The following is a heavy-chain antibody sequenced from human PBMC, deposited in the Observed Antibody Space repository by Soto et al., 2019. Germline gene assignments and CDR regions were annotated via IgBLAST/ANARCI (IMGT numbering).Heavy chain of an antibody. CDR3: ARGYCSSTSCYIWDNWFDP. D-gene: IGHD2-2*02. CDR1: GGSISSGGYY. Sequence: SETLSLTCTVSGGSISSGGYYWNWIRQHPGKGLEWIGYIYYSGSTYYNPSLKSRVTISVDTSKNQFSLKLGSVTAADTAVYYCARGYCSSTSCYIWDNWFDPWGQGTLVTVSS. J-gene: IGHJ5*02. V-gene: IGHV4-31*03. CDR2: IYYSGST.